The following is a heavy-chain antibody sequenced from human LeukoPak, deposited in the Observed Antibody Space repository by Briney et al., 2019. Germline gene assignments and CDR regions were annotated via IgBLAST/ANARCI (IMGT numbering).Heavy chain of an antibody. CDR2: INHSGST. J-gene: IGHJ4*02. CDR3: ARMSKSIAAAGTVDY. D-gene: IGHD6-13*01. Sequence: PSETLSLTCAVYGGSFSGYYWSWIRQPPGKGLEWIGEINHSGSTNYNPSLKSRVTISVDTSKNQFSLKLSSVTAADTAVYYCARMSKSIAAAGTVDYWGQGTLVTVSS. V-gene: IGHV4-34*01. CDR1: GGSFSGYY.